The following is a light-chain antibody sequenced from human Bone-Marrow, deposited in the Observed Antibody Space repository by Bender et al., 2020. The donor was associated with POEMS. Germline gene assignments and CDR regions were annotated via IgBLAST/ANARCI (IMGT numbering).Light chain of an antibody. CDR2: EVS. V-gene: IGLV2-23*02. J-gene: IGLJ3*02. CDR3: CSYAGSSTTV. CDR1: NRDVGGYNY. Sequence: QSALTQPASMSGSPGQSITISCTGTNRDVGGYNYVSWYQQHPGRAPKLMIYEVSKRPSGVSNRFSGSKSGNTASLTISGLQAEDEANYYCCSYAGSSTTVFGGGTKLTVL.